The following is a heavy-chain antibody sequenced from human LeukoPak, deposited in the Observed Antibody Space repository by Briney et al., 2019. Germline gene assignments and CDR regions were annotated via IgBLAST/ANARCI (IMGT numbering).Heavy chain of an antibody. J-gene: IGHJ5*02. CDR1: GGTFSSYA. V-gene: IGHV1-69*05. CDR3: ARDTDQYCSGGSCYSAPNHNWFDP. Sequence: SVKVSCKTYGGTFSSYAISWVRQAPGQGLEWMGGIIPIFGTLNYAQKFKGRVTITTDESTSTAYMELSSLRSEDTAVYYCARDTDQYCSGGSCYSAPNHNWFDPWGQGTLVTVSS. CDR2: IIPIFGTL. D-gene: IGHD2-15*01.